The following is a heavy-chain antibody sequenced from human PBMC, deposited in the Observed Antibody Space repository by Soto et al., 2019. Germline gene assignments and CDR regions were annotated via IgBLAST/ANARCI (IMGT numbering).Heavy chain of an antibody. CDR1: GFSLSTSGMC. V-gene: IGHV2-70*01. J-gene: IGHJ5*02. CDR3: ARTLTIPTPPRLDNWFDP. D-gene: IGHD3-3*01. CDR2: IDWDDDK. Sequence: GPTLVNPTQTLTLTCTFSGFSLSTSGMCVSWIRQPPGKALEWLALIDWDDDKYYSTSLKTRLTISKDTSKNQVVLTMTNMDPVDTATYYCARTLTIPTPPRLDNWFDPWGQGTLVTVSS.